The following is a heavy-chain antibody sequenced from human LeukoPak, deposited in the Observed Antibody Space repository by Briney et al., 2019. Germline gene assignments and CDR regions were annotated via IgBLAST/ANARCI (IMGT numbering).Heavy chain of an antibody. CDR3: ARASRAAVGTGFDY. CDR1: GGSISSSSYY. D-gene: IGHD6-13*01. CDR2: IYYSGST. Sequence: SETLSLTCTVSGGSISSSSYYWGWIRQPPGKGLEWIGSIYYSGSTYYNPSLKSRVTISVDTSKNQFSLKLSSVTAADTAVYYCARASRAAVGTGFDYWGQGTLVTVSS. J-gene: IGHJ4*02. V-gene: IGHV4-39*07.